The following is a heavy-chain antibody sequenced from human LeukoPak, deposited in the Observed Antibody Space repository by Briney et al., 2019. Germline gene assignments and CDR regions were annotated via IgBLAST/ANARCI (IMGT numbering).Heavy chain of an antibody. Sequence: SETLSLTCTVSGGSISSYYWSWIRQPPGKGLEWIGYIYYSGSTNYSPSLKSRVTISVDTSKNQFSLKLSSVTAADTAVYYCARGLVVVPAAMSVWGQGTLVTVSS. J-gene: IGHJ4*02. CDR2: IYYSGST. CDR1: GGSISSYY. CDR3: ARGLVVVPAAMSV. V-gene: IGHV4-59*01. D-gene: IGHD2-2*01.